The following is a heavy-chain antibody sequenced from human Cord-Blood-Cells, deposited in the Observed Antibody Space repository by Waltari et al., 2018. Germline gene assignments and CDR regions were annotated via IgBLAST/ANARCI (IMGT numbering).Heavy chain of an antibody. J-gene: IGHJ5*02. CDR2: IIPIFGTA. Sequence: QVQLVQSGAEVKTPGSSVKVSCKASGGTFSTYAISWVRQAPGQGLEWKGGIIPIFGTANYAQKFQGRVTITADESTSTAYMELSSLRSEDTAVYYCARRHSGSYSGINWFDPWGQGTLVTVSS. CDR1: GGTFSTYA. D-gene: IGHD1-26*01. CDR3: ARRHSGSYSGINWFDP. V-gene: IGHV1-69*01.